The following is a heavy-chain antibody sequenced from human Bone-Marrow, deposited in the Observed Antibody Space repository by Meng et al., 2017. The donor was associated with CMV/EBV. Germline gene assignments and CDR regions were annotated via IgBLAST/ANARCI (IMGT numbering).Heavy chain of an antibody. J-gene: IGHJ4*02. Sequence: GGSLRLSCAASGFTFSSYAMHWVRQAPGKGLEWVAVISYDGSNKYYADSVKGRFTISRDNSKNTLYLQMNSLRAEDTAVYYCARGMEWELRDWGQGTLVTVSS. V-gene: IGHV3-30*04. CDR2: ISYDGSNK. D-gene: IGHD1-26*01. CDR1: GFTFSSYA. CDR3: ARGMEWELRD.